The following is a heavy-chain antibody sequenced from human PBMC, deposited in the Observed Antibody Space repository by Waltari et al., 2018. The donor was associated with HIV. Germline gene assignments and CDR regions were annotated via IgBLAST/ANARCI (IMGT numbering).Heavy chain of an antibody. V-gene: IGHV3-21*04. CDR2: IRRCNNEK. CDR1: GFEFRHYS. J-gene: IGHJ4*02. CDR3: VRDDPGYGPIDF. Sequence: DVYLVESGGGVVTTGVSIRLTCEASGFEFRHYSLNWVRQSPLRGLEWVASIRRCNNEKNYLDSVRGRFVISRDNSESSVYLQMDSLREEDTATYFCVRDDPGYGPIDFCGQGTLVTV. D-gene: IGHD3-10*01.